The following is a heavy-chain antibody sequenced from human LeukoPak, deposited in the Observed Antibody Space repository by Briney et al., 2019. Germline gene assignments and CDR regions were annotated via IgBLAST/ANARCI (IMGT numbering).Heavy chain of an antibody. CDR2: INPNSGGT. CDR1: GYTFTGYY. J-gene: IGHJ4*02. D-gene: IGHD6-19*01. V-gene: IGHV1-2*02. CDR3: ARVYSSGWPIDY. Sequence: GASVKVSCKASGYTFTGYYKHWVRQAPGQGLEWMGWINPNSGGTNYAQKFQGRVTMTRDTSISTAYMELSRLRSDDTAVYYCARVYSSGWPIDYWGQGTLVTVSS.